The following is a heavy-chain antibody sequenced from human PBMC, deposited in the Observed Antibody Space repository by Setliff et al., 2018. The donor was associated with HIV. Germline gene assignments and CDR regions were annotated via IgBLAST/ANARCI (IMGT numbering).Heavy chain of an antibody. Sequence: SETLSLTCTVSGGSISSGGYYWSWIRQHPGKGLEWIVYIYYSGSTYYNPSLKGRLTMSVDPSKNQFSLRLNSVTAADTAVYYCARGTWIQLSALALFDYWGQGTLVTVSS. J-gene: IGHJ4*02. D-gene: IGHD5-18*01. V-gene: IGHV4-31*03. CDR3: ARGTWIQLSALALFDY. CDR1: GGSISSGGYY. CDR2: IYYSGST.